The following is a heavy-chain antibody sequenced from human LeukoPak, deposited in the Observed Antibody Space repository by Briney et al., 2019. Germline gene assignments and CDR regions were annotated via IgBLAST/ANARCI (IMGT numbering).Heavy chain of an antibody. CDR1: GDSMRGSY. Sequence: SSETLSLTCTVSGDSMRGSYWNWIRQPPGKALEWIGFIYYSGSTIYNPSLKSRVTMWVDTAKKQFSLNLTSVSAADTALYFCAKVDGGGGDYGFDSWGQGTLVTVSS. CDR3: AKVDGGGGDYGFDS. J-gene: IGHJ4*02. CDR2: IYYSGST. V-gene: IGHV4-59*12. D-gene: IGHD4-17*01.